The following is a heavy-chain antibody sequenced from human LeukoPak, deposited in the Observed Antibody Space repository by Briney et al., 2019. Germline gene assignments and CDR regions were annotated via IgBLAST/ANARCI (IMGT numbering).Heavy chain of an antibody. V-gene: IGHV1-2*02. CDR1: GYTFTGYY. Sequence: GASVKVSCKASGYTFTGYYMHWVRQAPGQGLEWMGWINPNSGGTNYAQKFQGRVTMTRDTSISTAYMEPSRLRSDDTAVYYCARDPWSDNWFDPWGQGTLVTVSS. CDR2: INPNSGGT. J-gene: IGHJ5*02. CDR3: ARDPWSDNWFDP.